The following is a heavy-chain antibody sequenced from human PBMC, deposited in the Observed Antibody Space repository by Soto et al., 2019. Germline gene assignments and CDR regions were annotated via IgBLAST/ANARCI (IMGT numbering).Heavy chain of an antibody. V-gene: IGHV1-18*01. D-gene: IGHD2-2*01. CDR2: ISAYNGNT. CDR1: GYTFTSYG. Sequence: QVQLVQSGAEVKKPGASVKVSCKASGYTFTSYGISWVRQAPGQGLEWMGWISAYNGNTNYAQKLQGRVTMTTDTSTSTAYMELRSLRSDETAVYYCARVPGVVPAAMGLRYYYYMDVWGKGTTVTVSS. CDR3: ARVPGVVPAAMGLRYYYYMDV. J-gene: IGHJ6*03.